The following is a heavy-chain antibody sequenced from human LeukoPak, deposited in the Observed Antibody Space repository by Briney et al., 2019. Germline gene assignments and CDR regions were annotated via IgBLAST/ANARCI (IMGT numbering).Heavy chain of an antibody. CDR2: VYHSGST. CDR1: GYSISSGYY. J-gene: IGHJ5*02. D-gene: IGHD3-22*01. V-gene: IGHV4-38-2*01. CDR3: ARHGNYYVTSQSDP. Sequence: PSETLSLTCAVSGYSISSGYYWGWIRQPPGKGLEWIGSVYHSGSTYYNPSLKSRVTISVDTSKNQFSLKLSSATAADTAVYYCARHGNYYVTSQSDPWGQGTLVTVSS.